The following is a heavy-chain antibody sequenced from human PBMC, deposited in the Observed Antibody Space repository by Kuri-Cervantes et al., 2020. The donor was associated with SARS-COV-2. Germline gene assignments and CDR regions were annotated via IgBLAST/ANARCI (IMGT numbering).Heavy chain of an antibody. D-gene: IGHD5-18*01. Sequence: SETLSLTCTVSGGSISSSSYYWGWIRQPPGKGLEWIGGIYYSGSTYYNPSLKSRVTISVDTSKNQFSLKLSSVTAADTAVYYCARTARHFDLWGRGTLVTVSS. CDR3: ARTARHFDL. CDR1: GGSISSSSYY. J-gene: IGHJ2*01. V-gene: IGHV4-39*01. CDR2: IYYSGST.